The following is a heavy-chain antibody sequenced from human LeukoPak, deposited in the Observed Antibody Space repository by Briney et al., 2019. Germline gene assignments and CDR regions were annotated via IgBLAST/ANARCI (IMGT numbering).Heavy chain of an antibody. CDR3: ARPDYAVDY. D-gene: IGHD3-16*01. CDR1: GGSISSSSYS. J-gene: IGHJ4*02. V-gene: IGHV4-39*01. Sequence: PSETLSLTCTVSGGSISSSSYSWGWIRQPPGKGLEWIGSIYYSGSTYYNPSLKSRVTISVDTSKNQFSLKLSSVTAADTAVYYCARPDYAVDYWGQGTLVAVSS. CDR2: IYYSGST.